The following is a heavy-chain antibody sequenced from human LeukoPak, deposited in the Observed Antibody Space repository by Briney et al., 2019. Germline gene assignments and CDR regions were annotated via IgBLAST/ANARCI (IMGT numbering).Heavy chain of an antibody. CDR1: GGSISSSSYY. CDR3: AREGVEWIVVGLYNWFDP. V-gene: IGHV4-39*07. CDR2: IYYSGST. J-gene: IGHJ5*02. Sequence: SETLSLTCTVSGGSISSSSYYWGWIRQPPGKGLEWIGSIYYSGSTYYNPSLKSRVTISVDTSKNQFSLKLSSVTAADTAVYYCAREGVEWIVVGLYNWFDPWGQGTLVTVSS. D-gene: IGHD3-22*01.